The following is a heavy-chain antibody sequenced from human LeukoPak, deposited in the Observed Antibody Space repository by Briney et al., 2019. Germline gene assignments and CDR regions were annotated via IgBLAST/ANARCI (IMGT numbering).Heavy chain of an antibody. CDR3: ARDAGVAPRRYYFDY. J-gene: IGHJ4*02. CDR2: INPSGGST. V-gene: IGHV1-46*01. D-gene: IGHD3-3*01. CDR1: GYTFTSYY. Sequence: ASVKVSCKASGYTFTSYYMHWVRQAPGQGLEWMGIINPSGGSTSYAQKFQGRVTMTRDTSTSTVYMELSSLRSEDTAVYYCARDAGVAPRRYYFDYWGQGTLVTVSS.